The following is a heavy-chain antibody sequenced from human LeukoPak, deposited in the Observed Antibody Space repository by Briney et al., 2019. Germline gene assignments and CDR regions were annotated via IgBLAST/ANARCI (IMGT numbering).Heavy chain of an antibody. CDR3: ASVRFLEWLLYGWFDP. J-gene: IGHJ5*02. Sequence: SETLSLTCTVTGGSISSSSYYWGWIRQPPGKGLEWIGSIYYSGSTYYNPSLKSRVTISVDTSKNQFSLKLSSVTAADTAVYYCASVRFLEWLLYGWFDPWGQGTLVTVSS. CDR1: GGSISSSSYY. D-gene: IGHD3-3*01. V-gene: IGHV4-39*01. CDR2: IYYSGST.